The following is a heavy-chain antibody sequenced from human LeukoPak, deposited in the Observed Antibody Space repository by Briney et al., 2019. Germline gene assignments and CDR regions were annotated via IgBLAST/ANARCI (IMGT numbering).Heavy chain of an antibody. J-gene: IGHJ4*02. CDR1: GFTVSTNY. CDR2: IYSDGST. D-gene: IGHD2-15*01. Sequence: GGSLRLSCAISGFTVSTNYMSWVRQAPGKGLEWVSLIYSDGSTYYADSVKGRFTISRDNSKNTLYLQMNSLRAEDTAIYYCAKGSLSGGTCYFDYWGQGTLVTVSS. V-gene: IGHV3-53*01. CDR3: AKGSLSGGTCYFDY.